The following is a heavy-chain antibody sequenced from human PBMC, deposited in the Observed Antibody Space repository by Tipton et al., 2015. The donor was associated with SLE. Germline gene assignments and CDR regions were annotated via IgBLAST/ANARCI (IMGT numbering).Heavy chain of an antibody. J-gene: IGHJ3*02. CDR3: ARAGPGGSAFDI. D-gene: IGHD1-26*01. Sequence: TLSLTCTVSGYSISSGYYWGWIRQPPGKGLEWIGEINHSGSTNYNPSLKSRVTISVDTSKNQFSLKLSSVTAADTAVYYCARAGPGGSAFDIWGQGTMVTVSS. CDR2: INHSGST. CDR1: GYSISSGYY. V-gene: IGHV4-38-2*02.